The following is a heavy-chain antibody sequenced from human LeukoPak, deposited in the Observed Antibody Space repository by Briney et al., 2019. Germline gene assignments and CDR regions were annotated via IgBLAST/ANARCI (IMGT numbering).Heavy chain of an antibody. CDR3: ARRPATVTTPLYYYYYMDV. J-gene: IGHJ6*03. D-gene: IGHD4-11*01. Sequence: SETLSLTCAVYGGSFSGNYWSWIRQPPGKGLEWIGEINHSGSTNYNPSLKSRVTISVDTSKNQFSLKLSSVTAADTAVYYCARRPATVTTPLYYYYYMDVWGKGTTVTVSS. CDR1: GGSFSGNY. V-gene: IGHV4-34*01. CDR2: INHSGST.